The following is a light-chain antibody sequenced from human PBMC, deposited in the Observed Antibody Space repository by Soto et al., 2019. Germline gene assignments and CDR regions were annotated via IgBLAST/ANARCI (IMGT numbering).Light chain of an antibody. CDR3: QAWDSSTEEV. CDR1: KLGDKY. V-gene: IGLV3-1*01. Sequence: SYELTQPPSVSVSPGQTASITCSGDKLGDKYACWYQQKPGQSPVLVIYQDSKRPSGIPERFSGSNSGNTATLTISGTQAMDAADYYCQAWDSSTEEVFGGGTQLTVL. J-gene: IGLJ2*01. CDR2: QDS.